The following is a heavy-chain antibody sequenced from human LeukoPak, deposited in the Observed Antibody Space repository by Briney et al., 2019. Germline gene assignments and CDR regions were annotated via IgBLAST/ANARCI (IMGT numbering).Heavy chain of an antibody. CDR2: ISGSGGST. J-gene: IGHJ4*02. Sequence: GGSLRLSCAASGFTFSTYAMSWVRQAPGEGLEWVSGISGSGGSTYYAGSLKGRFTISRDNSKNTLYLQVNSLRAEDTAVYYCAKVGVTGWYFDYWGQGALVTVSS. D-gene: IGHD1-26*01. CDR1: GFTFSTYA. CDR3: AKVGVTGWYFDY. V-gene: IGHV3-23*01.